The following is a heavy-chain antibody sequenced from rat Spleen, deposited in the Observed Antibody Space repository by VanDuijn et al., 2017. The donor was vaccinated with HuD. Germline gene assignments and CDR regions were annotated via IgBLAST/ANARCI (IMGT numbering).Heavy chain of an antibody. CDR1: GFTFNNYW. J-gene: IGHJ2*01. Sequence: EVQLVESGGGLVQPGRSLKLSCTASGFTFNNYWMTWIRQAPGKGLEWVTSITNTGGSTYYPDSVKGRFTISRDNAKSTLYLQMNSLRSDDTATYYCATSIAAIPHWFAYWGQGVMVTVSS. CDR3: ATSIAAIPHWFAY. CDR2: ITNTGGST. D-gene: IGHD1-2*01. V-gene: IGHV5-31*01.